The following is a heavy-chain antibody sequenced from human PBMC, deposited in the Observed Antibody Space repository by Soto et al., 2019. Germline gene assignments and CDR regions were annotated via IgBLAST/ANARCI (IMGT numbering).Heavy chain of an antibody. V-gene: IGHV3-21*01. CDR3: ASRGYSGYDFDLGWFDP. Sequence: GGSLRLSCAASGFTFSSYSMNWVRQAPGKGLEWVSSISSSSSYIYYADSVKGRFTISRDNAKNSLYLQMNSLRAEDTAVYYCASRGYSGYDFDLGWFDPWGQGTLVTVSS. J-gene: IGHJ5*02. D-gene: IGHD5-12*01. CDR1: GFTFSSYS. CDR2: ISSSSSYI.